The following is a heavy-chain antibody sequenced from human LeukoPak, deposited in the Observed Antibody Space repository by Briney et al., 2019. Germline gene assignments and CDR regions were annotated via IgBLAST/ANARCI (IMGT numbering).Heavy chain of an antibody. V-gene: IGHV3-21*04. CDR2: ISSSSYI. Sequence: GGSLRLSCAASGFTFSSYSMNWVRQAPGKGLEWVSSISSSSYIYYADSVKGRFTISRDNAKNSLYLQMNSLRAEDTAVYYCAKDKLESSWSGARDYWGQGTLVTVSS. J-gene: IGHJ4*02. CDR1: GFTFSSYS. D-gene: IGHD6-13*01. CDR3: AKDKLESSWSGARDY.